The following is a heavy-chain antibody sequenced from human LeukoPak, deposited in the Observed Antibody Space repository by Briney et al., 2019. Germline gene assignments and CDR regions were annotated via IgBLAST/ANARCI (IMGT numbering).Heavy chain of an antibody. D-gene: IGHD3-9*01. Sequence: GASVKVSCKASGYTFTGYYMHWVRQAPGQGLEWMGWINPNSGGTNYAQKIQGRVTMTRDTSISTAYMELSRLRSDDTAVYYCARDVGGGNTYYDILTGYGPGDYWGQGTLVTVSS. CDR2: INPNSGGT. CDR1: GYTFTGYY. CDR3: ARDVGGGNTYYDILTGYGPGDY. J-gene: IGHJ4*02. V-gene: IGHV1-2*02.